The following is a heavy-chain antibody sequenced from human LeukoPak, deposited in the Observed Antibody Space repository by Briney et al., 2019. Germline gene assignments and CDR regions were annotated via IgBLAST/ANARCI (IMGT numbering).Heavy chain of an antibody. D-gene: IGHD3-10*01. V-gene: IGHV4-38-2*01. CDR1: GYSISSGYY. CDR3: AFGDYYGSGRNGNWFDP. Sequence: SETLSLTCAVSGYSISSGYYWGWIRQPPGKGLEWIGSIYHSGSTYYNPSLKSRVAISVDTSKNQFSLKLSSVTAADTAVYYCAFGDYYGSGRNGNWFDPWGQGTLVTVSS. J-gene: IGHJ5*02. CDR2: IYHSGST.